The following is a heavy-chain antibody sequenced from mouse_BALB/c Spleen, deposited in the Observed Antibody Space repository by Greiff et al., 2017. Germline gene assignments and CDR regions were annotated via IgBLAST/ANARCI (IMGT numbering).Heavy chain of an antibody. Sequence: EVQLVESGGGLVKPGGSLKLSCAASGFTFSAYYMYWVRQTPEKRLEWVATISNGGSYTYYPDSVKGRFTISRDNAKNNLYLQMSSLKSEDTAMYYCARGMVTTLYAMDYWGQGTSVTVSS. D-gene: IGHD2-10*02. CDR2: ISNGGSYT. CDR3: ARGMVTTLYAMDY. CDR1: GFTFSAYY. J-gene: IGHJ4*01. V-gene: IGHV5-4*02.